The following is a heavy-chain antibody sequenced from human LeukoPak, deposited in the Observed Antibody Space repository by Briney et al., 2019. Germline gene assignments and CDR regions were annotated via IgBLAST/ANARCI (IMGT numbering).Heavy chain of an antibody. D-gene: IGHD6-13*01. V-gene: IGHV3-7*01. J-gene: IGHJ4*02. CDR3: VRDIEAAGLFLDY. CDR1: GFTFSSYW. Sequence: GGSLRLSCAASGFTFSSYWMSWVRQAPGKGLEWVANMKYDGSEKYYVDSVKGRFTISRDNAKNSLYLQMNSLRAEDTAVYYCVRDIEAAGLFLDYWGQGILVTVSS. CDR2: MKYDGSEK.